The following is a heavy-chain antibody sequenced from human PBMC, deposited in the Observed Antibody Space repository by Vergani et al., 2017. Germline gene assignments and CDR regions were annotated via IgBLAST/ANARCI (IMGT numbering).Heavy chain of an antibody. J-gene: IGHJ4*02. CDR1: GFTLSNYD. Sequence: QVQLVESGGGVVQRGGSLRLSCATSGFTLSNYDMQWIRQGPGKGLEFVAFIQFDGSNQYYADSVKGRFTLFSDFSKNTIYLQKNSLRTDETATYYCAKHFRGWGIDYWGQGTQVIVSS. D-gene: IGHD3-16*01. CDR3: AKHFRGWGIDY. CDR2: IQFDGSNQ. V-gene: IGHV3-30*02.